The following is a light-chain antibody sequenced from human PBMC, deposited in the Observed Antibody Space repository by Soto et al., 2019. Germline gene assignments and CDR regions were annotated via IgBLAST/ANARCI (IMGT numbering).Light chain of an antibody. Sequence: EIVMTQSPATLSVSPGERATLSCRASQSVSSNLAWYQQKPGQAPRLLIYGASTRATGIPARFSGSRSGTEFTLTVSSLQSEGFAVYYCQQYNNWPYTFGQGTKL. CDR1: QSVSSN. V-gene: IGKV3-15*01. CDR3: QQYNNWPYT. J-gene: IGKJ2*01. CDR2: GAS.